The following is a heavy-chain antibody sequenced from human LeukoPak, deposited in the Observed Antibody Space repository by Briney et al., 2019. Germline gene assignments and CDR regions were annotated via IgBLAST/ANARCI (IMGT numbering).Heavy chain of an antibody. CDR2: IWYDGSDK. V-gene: IGHV3-33*01. CDR1: GFTFRNYG. CDR3: ARDTFGGVDY. Sequence: PGRSLRLSCAASGFTFRNYGMHWVRQAPGKGLEWVAVIWYDGSDKYYADSVKGRFTTSRDKSKNTLYLQMNSLRAEDTAVYYCARDTFGGVDYWGQGTLVTVSS. D-gene: IGHD3-16*01. J-gene: IGHJ4*02.